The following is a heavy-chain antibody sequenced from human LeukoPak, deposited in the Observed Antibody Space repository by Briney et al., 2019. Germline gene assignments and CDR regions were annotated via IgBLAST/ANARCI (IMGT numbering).Heavy chain of an antibody. J-gene: IGHJ3*02. V-gene: IGHV4-59*01. Sequence: SETLSLTCTVSGGSISSYYWSWIRQPPGKGLEWIGYICYSGSTNYNPSLKSRVTISVDTSKNQFSLKLSSVTAADTAVYYCARAPLNDYGDYRWDAFDIWGQGTMVTVSS. CDR1: GGSISSYY. D-gene: IGHD4-17*01. CDR3: ARAPLNDYGDYRWDAFDI. CDR2: ICYSGST.